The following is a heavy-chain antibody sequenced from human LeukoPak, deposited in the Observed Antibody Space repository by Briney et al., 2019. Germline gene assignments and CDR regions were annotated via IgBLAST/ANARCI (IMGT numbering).Heavy chain of an antibody. CDR3: AKDFRIVVRGGLDY. CDR2: ISDSGGST. Sequence: SGGSLRLSCAASGFTFSDYGMSWVRQAPGKGLEWVSAISDSGGSTYYADSVKGRFTISRDNSKNTLYLQMNSLRAEDTAVYYCAKDFRIVVRGGLDYWGQGTLVTVSS. D-gene: IGHD3-22*01. J-gene: IGHJ4*02. CDR1: GFTFSDYG. V-gene: IGHV3-23*01.